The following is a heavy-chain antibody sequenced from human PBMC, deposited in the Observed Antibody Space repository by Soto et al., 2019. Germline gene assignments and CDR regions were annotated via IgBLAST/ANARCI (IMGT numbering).Heavy chain of an antibody. D-gene: IGHD6-13*01. J-gene: IGHJ3*02. CDR2: INPNSGGT. Sequence: ASVKVSCKASGYTFTGYYMHWVRQAPGQGLEWMGWINPNSGGTNYAQKFQGWVTMTRDTSISTAYMELSRLRSEDTAVYSCARGRDHGVGYDSSRFDAFDIWGQGTMVTVSS. V-gene: IGHV1-2*04. CDR3: ARGRDHGVGYDSSRFDAFDI. CDR1: GYTFTGYY.